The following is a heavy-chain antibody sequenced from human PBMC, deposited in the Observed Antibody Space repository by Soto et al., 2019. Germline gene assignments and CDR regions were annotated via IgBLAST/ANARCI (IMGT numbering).Heavy chain of an antibody. V-gene: IGHV3-64D*06. J-gene: IGHJ4*02. D-gene: IGHD3-10*01. CDR3: VKVSREVRGVIRDY. CDR1: GFTFSSYA. Sequence: GGSLRLSCSASGFTFSSYAMHWVRQAPGKGLEYVSAISSNGGSTYYADSVKGRFTISRDNSKNTLYLQMSSLRAEDTAVYYCVKVSREVRGVIRDYWGQGTLVTVSS. CDR2: ISSNGGST.